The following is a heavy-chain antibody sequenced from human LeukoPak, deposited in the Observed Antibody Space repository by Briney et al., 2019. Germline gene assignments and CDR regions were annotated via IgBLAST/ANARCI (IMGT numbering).Heavy chain of an antibody. CDR2: IRSKANSYAT. D-gene: IGHD4-23*01. J-gene: IGHJ4*02. V-gene: IGHV3-73*01. CDR3: TNNGGNSNY. Sequence: PGRSLRLSCAASGFTFSGSAMHWVRQASGKGLEWVGRIRSKANSYATAYAASVKGRFTISRDDSKNTAYLQMNSLKTEDTAVYYCTNNGGNSNYWGQGTLVTVSS. CDR1: GFTFSGSA.